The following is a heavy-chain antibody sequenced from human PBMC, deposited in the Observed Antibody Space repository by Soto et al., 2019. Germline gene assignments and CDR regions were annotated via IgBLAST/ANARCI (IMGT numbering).Heavy chain of an antibody. CDR3: ASGVPDATLDY. J-gene: IGHJ4*02. V-gene: IGHV4-61*01. Sequence: SETLSLTCTVCGGSVSSGSYYWSWIRQPPGKGLEWIGYIYYIGSTKYNPSLKSRVTISVDTSKNQFSLKLSSVTAADTAVYYCASGVPDATLDYSRQRTLVAVCS. CDR1: GGSVSSGSYY. CDR2: IYYIGST. D-gene: IGHD2-2*01.